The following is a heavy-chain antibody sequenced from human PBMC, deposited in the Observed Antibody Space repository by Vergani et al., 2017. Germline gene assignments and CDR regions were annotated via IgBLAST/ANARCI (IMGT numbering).Heavy chain of an antibody. CDR2: IYYSGST. Sequence: QLQLQESGPGLVKPSETLSLTCTVSGGSISSSSYYWGWIRQPPGKGLEWIGSIYYSGSTYYNPSLKSRVTTSVDTSKNQFSLKLSSVTAADTAVYYCARHLAYCGGDCYPYYYGMDVWGQGTTVTVSS. J-gene: IGHJ6*02. CDR1: GGSISSSSYY. CDR3: ARHLAYCGGDCYPYYYGMDV. D-gene: IGHD2-21*02. V-gene: IGHV4-39*01.